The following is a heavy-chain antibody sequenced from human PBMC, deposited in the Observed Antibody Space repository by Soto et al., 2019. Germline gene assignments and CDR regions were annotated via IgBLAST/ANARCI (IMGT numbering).Heavy chain of an antibody. CDR3: ARRGLHGDYWTGMDV. D-gene: IGHD4-17*01. CDR1: GYSFTSYW. J-gene: IGHJ6*02. Sequence: PGESLKISCKGSGYSFTSYWISWVRQMPGKGLEWMGRIDPSDSYTNYSPSFQGHVTISADKSISTAYLQWSSLKASDTAMYYCARRGLHGDYWTGMDVWGQGTTVTVSS. CDR2: IDPSDSYT. V-gene: IGHV5-10-1*01.